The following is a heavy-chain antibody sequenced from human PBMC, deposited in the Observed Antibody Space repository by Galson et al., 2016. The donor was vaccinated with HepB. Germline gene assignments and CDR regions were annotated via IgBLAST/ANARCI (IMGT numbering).Heavy chain of an antibody. D-gene: IGHD6-6*01. CDR2: ISSGSDGYI. CDR1: GFTFSRDS. Sequence: SLRLSCAASGFTFSRDSMIWVRQAPGKGLEWVSSISSGSDGYIYYADSVKGRFTISRDNAKNSLLLQMNSLRAEDTAVYYCARGASGSPRLARVNFDYWGQGALVTVSS. CDR3: ARGASGSPRLARVNFDY. J-gene: IGHJ4*02. V-gene: IGHV3-21*04.